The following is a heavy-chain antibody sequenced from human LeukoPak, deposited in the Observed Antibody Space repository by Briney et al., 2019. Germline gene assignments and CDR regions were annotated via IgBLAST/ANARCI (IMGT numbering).Heavy chain of an antibody. J-gene: IGHJ6*03. CDR1: GFTFSDYY. D-gene: IGHD6-6*01. Sequence: PGGSLRLSCAASGFTFSDYYMSWIRQAPGKGLEWVSYISSSGSTIYYADSVKGRFTISRDNAKNSLFLQMNSLRAEDTAVYYCARDSEYSSSYYMDVWGKGTTVTVSS. V-gene: IGHV3-11*04. CDR3: ARDSEYSSSYYMDV. CDR2: ISSSGSTI.